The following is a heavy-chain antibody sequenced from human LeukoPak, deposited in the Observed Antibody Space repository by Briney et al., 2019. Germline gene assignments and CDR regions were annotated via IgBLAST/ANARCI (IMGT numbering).Heavy chain of an antibody. D-gene: IGHD3-22*01. Sequence: SQTLSLTCTVSGGSISSGGHYWTWIRQNPGKGLEWIGYINYSGNTYYNPSLKSRVTILVDTSKNQFSLKLSSVTAADTAVYYCARVDGRGGYYYASAYWGQGTLVTVSS. CDR1: GGSISSGGHY. J-gene: IGHJ4*02. CDR2: INYSGNT. CDR3: ARVDGRGGYYYASAY. V-gene: IGHV4-30-4*08.